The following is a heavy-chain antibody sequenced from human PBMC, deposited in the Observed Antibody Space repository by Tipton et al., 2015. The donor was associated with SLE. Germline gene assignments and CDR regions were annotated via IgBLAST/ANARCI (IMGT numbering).Heavy chain of an antibody. CDR3: ARDGGSSWFDENWFDP. D-gene: IGHD6-13*01. V-gene: IGHV4-61*02. CDR1: GGSMNSGSNY. J-gene: IGHJ5*02. Sequence: LRLSCAVYGGSMNSGSNYWNWIRQPAGKGLEWIGRIYISGSTDYSPSLESRVTMSIDTSKNQFSLKLTSVTAADTAVHYCARDGGSSWFDENWFDPWGQGTLVTVSS. CDR2: IYISGST.